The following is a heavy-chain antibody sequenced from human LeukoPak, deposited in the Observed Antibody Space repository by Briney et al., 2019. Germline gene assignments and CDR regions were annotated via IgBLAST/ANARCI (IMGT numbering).Heavy chain of an antibody. J-gene: IGHJ4*02. CDR2: IKSKSDGETT. CDR1: GLTFINAC. D-gene: IGHD2-2*01. V-gene: IGHV3-15*01. Sequence: AGSLRLSCAASGLTFINACMSWVRQAPGKGLEWVGQIKSKSDGETTDYAGTVKGRFTISRDDSKNTLYLQMNSLKTEDTAVYYCTTALDCSSTSCYYPGYFDYWGQGTLVTVSS. CDR3: TTALDCSSTSCYYPGYFDY.